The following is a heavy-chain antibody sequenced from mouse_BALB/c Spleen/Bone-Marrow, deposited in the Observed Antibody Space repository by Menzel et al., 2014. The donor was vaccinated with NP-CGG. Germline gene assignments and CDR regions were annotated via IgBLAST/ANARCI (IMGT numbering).Heavy chain of an antibody. V-gene: IGHV1-54*01. CDR1: GYAFTNYL. CDR3: ARRDYAMDY. CDR2: INPGSGGT. Sequence: VQLQESGAELVRPGTSVKVSCKASGYAFTNYLIEWVKQRPGQGLGWIGVINPGSGGTNYNEKFKGKATLTADKSSSTAYMQLSSLTSDDSAVYFCARRDYAMDYWGQGTSVTVSS. J-gene: IGHJ4*01.